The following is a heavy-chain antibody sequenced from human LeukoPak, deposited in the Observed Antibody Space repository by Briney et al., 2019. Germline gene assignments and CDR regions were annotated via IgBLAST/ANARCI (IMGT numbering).Heavy chain of an antibody. Sequence: SETLSLTCAVYGVSFSGYYWSWIRQPPGKGLEWIGYIYYSGSTNYNPSLKSRVTISVDTSKNQFSLKLSSVTAADTAVYYCARDRGGSSWYQGDYYYYGIDVWGQGTTVTVSS. J-gene: IGHJ6*02. V-gene: IGHV4-59*01. D-gene: IGHD6-13*01. CDR3: ARDRGGSSWYQGDYYYYGIDV. CDR2: IYYSGST. CDR1: GVSFSGYY.